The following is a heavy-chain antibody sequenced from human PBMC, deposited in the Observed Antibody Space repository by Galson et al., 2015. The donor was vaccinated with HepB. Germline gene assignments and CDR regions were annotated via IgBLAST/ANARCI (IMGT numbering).Heavy chain of an antibody. Sequence: SLRLSCAASGFIFSDYSMNWVRQAPGKGLEWVSSITMRSSHKKYADSVKGRFTISRDNAQNSVYLQMNSLRADDTAMYYCARVPDYDSIGRSDYWGQGTLVTVSS. CDR3: ARVPDYDSIGRSDY. V-gene: IGHV3-21*06. D-gene: IGHD3-22*01. CDR1: GFIFSDYS. J-gene: IGHJ4*02. CDR2: ITMRSSHK.